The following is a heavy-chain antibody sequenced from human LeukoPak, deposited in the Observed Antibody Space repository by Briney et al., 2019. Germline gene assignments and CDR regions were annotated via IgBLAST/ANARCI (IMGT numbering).Heavy chain of an antibody. CDR2: ISAYNGNT. D-gene: IGHD3-9*01. Sequence: PGGSLRLSCAASGFTFTSYGISWVRQAPGQGLEWMGWISAYNGNTNYAQKLQGRVTMTTDTSTSTAYMELRSLRSDDTAVYYCAREGGGYFDWSIPRFDYWGQGTLVTVSS. CDR3: AREGGGYFDWSIPRFDY. J-gene: IGHJ4*02. V-gene: IGHV1-18*01. CDR1: GFTFTSYG.